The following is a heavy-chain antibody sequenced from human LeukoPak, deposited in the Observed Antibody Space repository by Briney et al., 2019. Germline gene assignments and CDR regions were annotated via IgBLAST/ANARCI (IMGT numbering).Heavy chain of an antibody. Sequence: ASVKVSCKASGYTFTSYAMRWVRQAPGQRLEWMGWINAGNGNTKYSQKFQGRVTITRDTSASTAYMELSSLRSEDTAVYYCARGDDILTRPSGWFDPWGQGTLVTVSS. CDR3: ARGDDILTRPSGWFDP. D-gene: IGHD3-9*01. CDR2: INAGNGNT. J-gene: IGHJ5*02. V-gene: IGHV1-3*01. CDR1: GYTFTSYA.